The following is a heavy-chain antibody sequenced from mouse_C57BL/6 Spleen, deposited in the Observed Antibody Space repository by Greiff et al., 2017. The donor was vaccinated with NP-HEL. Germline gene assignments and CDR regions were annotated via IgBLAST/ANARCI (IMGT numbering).Heavy chain of an antibody. CDR1: GFTFSDYG. CDR3: ARNLLDWYFDV. Sequence: EVKLVESGGGLVKPGGSLKLSCAASGFTFSDYGMHWVRQAPEKGLEWVAYISSGSSTIYYADTVKGRFTISRDNAKNTLFLQMTSLSSEDTAMYYCARNLLDWYFDVWGTGTTVTVSS. J-gene: IGHJ1*03. CDR2: ISSGSSTI. D-gene: IGHD2-10*01. V-gene: IGHV5-17*01.